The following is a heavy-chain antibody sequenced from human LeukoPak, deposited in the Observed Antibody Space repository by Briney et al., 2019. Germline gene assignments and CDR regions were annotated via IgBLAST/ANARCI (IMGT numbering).Heavy chain of an antibody. V-gene: IGHV1-18*01. Sequence: ASVKVSCKASGYTFTSYGISWVRQAPGQGLEWMGWISAYNGNTNYAQKLQGRVTMTTDTSTSTAYMELRGLRSDDTAVYYCARAPDYYYDSSGPHFDYWGQGTLVTVSS. CDR2: ISAYNGNT. CDR3: ARAPDYYYDSSGPHFDY. CDR1: GYTFTSYG. D-gene: IGHD3-22*01. J-gene: IGHJ4*02.